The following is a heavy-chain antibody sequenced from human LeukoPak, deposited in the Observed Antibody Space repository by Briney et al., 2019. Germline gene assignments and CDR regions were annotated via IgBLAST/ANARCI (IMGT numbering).Heavy chain of an antibody. CDR1: GFTFSDYY. J-gene: IGHJ4*02. D-gene: IGHD1-20*01. V-gene: IGHV3-11*04. CDR3: ASAASKGITGTAPVGS. CDR2: ISSSGSTI. Sequence: PGGSLRLSCAASGFTFSDYYMSWIRQAPGKGLEWVSYISSSGSTIYYADSVKGRFTISRDNAKNSLYLQMNSLRAEDTAVYYCASAASKGITGTAPVGSWGQGTLVTVSS.